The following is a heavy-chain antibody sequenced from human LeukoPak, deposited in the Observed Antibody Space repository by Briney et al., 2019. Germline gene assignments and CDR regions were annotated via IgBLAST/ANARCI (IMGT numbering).Heavy chain of an antibody. Sequence: PGGSLRLSCAASGFIFSNYWMSWVRQAPGKGLEWVANIKQDGSEKHYVDSVKGRFTISRDNAENSLYLQMNRLGVEDTAVYYCARELRAVVVVAYGFGDWGQGTQVSVSS. V-gene: IGHV3-7*01. CDR3: ARELRAVVVVAYGFGD. D-gene: IGHD2-15*01. CDR1: GFIFSNYW. J-gene: IGHJ4*02. CDR2: IKQDGSEK.